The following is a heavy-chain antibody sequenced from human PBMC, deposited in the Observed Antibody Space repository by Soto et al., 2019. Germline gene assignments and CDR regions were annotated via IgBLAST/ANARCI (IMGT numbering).Heavy chain of an antibody. V-gene: IGHV1-58*01. Sequence: ASVKVSCKASGFTFTSSAVQWVRQTRGQRLEWIGWIVVGSGNTNYAQKFQGRVTITADESTSTAYMELSSLRSEDTAVYYCASGKVGIAARRNFDYWGQGTLVTVSS. CDR3: ASGKVGIAARRNFDY. CDR1: GFTFTSSA. D-gene: IGHD6-6*01. J-gene: IGHJ4*02. CDR2: IVVGSGNT.